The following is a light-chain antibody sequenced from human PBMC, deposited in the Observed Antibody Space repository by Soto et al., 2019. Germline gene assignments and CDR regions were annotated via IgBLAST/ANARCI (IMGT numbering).Light chain of an antibody. CDR3: QQYDDLPLT. Sequence: DLQMTQFPSSLSASIGDRVTITCQASQDINNFLNWYQQKPGKAPKLLINDASNLETGVPSRFSGSGSGTDFTFTISGLQPEDIATYYCQQYDDLPLTFGQGTKLEIK. CDR1: QDINNF. J-gene: IGKJ2*01. CDR2: DAS. V-gene: IGKV1-33*01.